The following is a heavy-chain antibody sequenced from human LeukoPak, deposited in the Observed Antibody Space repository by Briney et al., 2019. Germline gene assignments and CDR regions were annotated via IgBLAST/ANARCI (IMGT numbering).Heavy chain of an antibody. CDR3: ARGVARSSKFHFSYYFDY. CDR2: IYHSGST. J-gene: IGHJ4*02. CDR1: GYSISNGYY. V-gene: IGHV4-38-2*02. Sequence: SETLSLTCTVSGYSISNGYYWGWMRQPPGKGLEWIGSIYHSGSTYYNPSLKSRVTISVDTSKNQFSLNLSSVTAADTAVYYCARGVARSSKFHFSYYFDYWGQGTLVTVSS. D-gene: IGHD6-6*01.